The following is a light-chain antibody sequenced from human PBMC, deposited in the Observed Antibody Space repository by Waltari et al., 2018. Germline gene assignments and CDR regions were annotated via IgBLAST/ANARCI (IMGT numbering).Light chain of an antibody. CDR2: DAS. V-gene: IGKV1-5*01. J-gene: IGKJ2*01. CDR1: QSISNW. CDR3: QQYNDYPFT. Sequence: DIQMTQSPSTLSASVGDRVTITCRASQSISNWLAWYQQKPGQAPKSLIYDASSLESGVPSRFSGSGSGTEFTLTISSLQPDDFATYFCQQYNDYPFTFGQGTKLEVK.